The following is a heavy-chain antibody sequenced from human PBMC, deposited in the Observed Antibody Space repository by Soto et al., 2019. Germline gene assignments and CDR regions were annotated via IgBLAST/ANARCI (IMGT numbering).Heavy chain of an antibody. CDR3: ARERGVLLWFGELFRFGP. J-gene: IGHJ5*02. CDR1: GGSLSGYY. CDR2: INHSGST. V-gene: IGHV4-34*01. Sequence: ETLSLTCAVYGGSLSGYYWSWIRQPPGKGLEWIGEINHSGSTNYNPSLKSRVTISVDTSKNQYSLKLSSVTAADTAVYYCARERGVLLWFGELFRFGPWGQGTLVTVSS. D-gene: IGHD3-10*01.